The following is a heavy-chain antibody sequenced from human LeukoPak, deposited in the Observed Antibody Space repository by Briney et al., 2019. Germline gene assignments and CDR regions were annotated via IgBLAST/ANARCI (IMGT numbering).Heavy chain of an antibody. D-gene: IGHD5-12*01. J-gene: IGHJ2*01. Sequence: GGSLRLSCAASGFTFSSYAINWVRQAPGKGLEWVSAISECGDNTYYADAVKGRFTISRDNSKNTLFLQMNSLRAEDTAVYYCAKESRGLRLVQCYFDLWGRGTLVTVSS. CDR1: GFTFSSYA. CDR2: ISECGDNT. V-gene: IGHV3-23*01. CDR3: AKESRGLRLVQCYFDL.